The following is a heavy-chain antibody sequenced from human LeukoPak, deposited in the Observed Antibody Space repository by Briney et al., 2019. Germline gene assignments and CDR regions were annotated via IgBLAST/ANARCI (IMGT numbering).Heavy chain of an antibody. CDR2: IRYDGSNK. Sequence: GGSLRLSCAASGFTFSSYGMHWVRQAPGEGLEWVAFIRYDGSNKYYADSVKGRFTISRDNSKNTLYLQMNSLRAEDTAVYYCAKGGYYYFDYWGQGTLVTVSS. J-gene: IGHJ4*02. CDR1: GFTFSSYG. D-gene: IGHD6-13*01. CDR3: AKGGYYYFDY. V-gene: IGHV3-30*02.